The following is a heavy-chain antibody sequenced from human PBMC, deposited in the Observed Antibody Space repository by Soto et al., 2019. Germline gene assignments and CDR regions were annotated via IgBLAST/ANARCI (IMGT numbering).Heavy chain of an antibody. CDR1: GLTFSDHY. CDR2: ISSSAGTI. D-gene: IGHD3-16*01. Sequence: QVQLVESGGGLVKPGGSLRLSCAASGLTFSDHYMTWIRQAPGKGLEWISYISSSAGTIYYADSVKGRFTISRDNAKNSLDLQMTNLRAEDPAVYYVARAPYLGSGTYYYYALDVWCPGNTVSVSS. CDR3: ARAPYLGSGTYYYYALDV. V-gene: IGHV3-11*01. J-gene: IGHJ6*02.